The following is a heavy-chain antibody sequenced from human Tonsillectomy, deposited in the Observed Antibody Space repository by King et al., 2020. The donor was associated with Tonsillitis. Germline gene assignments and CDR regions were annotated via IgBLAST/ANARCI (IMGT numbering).Heavy chain of an antibody. CDR1: GYTFTNYG. Sequence: VQLVESGAEVKKPGASVKVSCKASGYTFTNYGISWVRQAPGQGLEWMGWISAYNGNTNYPQKLQGRVTMATDTYASTAYMELRSLRSDDTAVYYCARLLLGSTNYSYYGMDVWGQGTTVTVSS. D-gene: IGHD2/OR15-2a*01. CDR2: ISAYNGNT. V-gene: IGHV1-18*01. CDR3: ARLLLGSTNYSYYGMDV. J-gene: IGHJ6*02.